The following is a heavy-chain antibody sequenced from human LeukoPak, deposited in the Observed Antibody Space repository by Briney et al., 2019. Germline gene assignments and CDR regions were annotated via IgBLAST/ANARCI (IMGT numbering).Heavy chain of an antibody. CDR3: ARDGSTNYYFDY. CDR2: FDPEDGET. Sequence: ASVKVSCKVSGYTLTELSMHWVRQAPGKGLEWMGGFDPEDGETIYAQKFQGRVTMTEDTSTDTAYMELSSLRSEDTAVYYCARDGSTNYYFDYWGQGTLVTVSP. V-gene: IGHV1-24*01. CDR1: GYTLTELS. J-gene: IGHJ4*02. D-gene: IGHD2-2*01.